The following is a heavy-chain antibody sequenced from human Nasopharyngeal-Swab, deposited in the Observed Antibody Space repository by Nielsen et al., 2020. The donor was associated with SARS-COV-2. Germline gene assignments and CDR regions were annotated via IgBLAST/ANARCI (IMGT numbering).Heavy chain of an antibody. Sequence: SVKVSCKASGGTFSSYAISWVRQAPGQGLEWMGGIIPILGTANYAQKFQGRVTITADESTSTAYMELSSLRSEDTAVYYCARARAGDCGGDCQDYYYYGMDVWGQGTTVTVSS. CDR2: IIPILGTA. CDR3: ARARAGDCGGDCQDYYYYGMDV. J-gene: IGHJ6*02. CDR1: GGTFSSYA. D-gene: IGHD2-21*02. V-gene: IGHV1-69*13.